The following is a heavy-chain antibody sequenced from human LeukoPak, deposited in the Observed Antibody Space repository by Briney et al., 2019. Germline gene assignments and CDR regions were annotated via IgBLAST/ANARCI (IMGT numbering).Heavy chain of an antibody. CDR1: GGSISPYY. D-gene: IGHD5-12*01. V-gene: IGHV4-59*01. J-gene: IGHJ4*02. CDR3: ARVGGSDVDF. CDR2: IYYSGST. Sequence: SETLSLTCTVSGGSISPYYWSWIRQPPGKGLEWIGYIYYSGSTKYNPSLKSRVTISVDTSKNQFSLELSSVTAADTAVYYCARVGGSDVDFWGQGTLVTVSS.